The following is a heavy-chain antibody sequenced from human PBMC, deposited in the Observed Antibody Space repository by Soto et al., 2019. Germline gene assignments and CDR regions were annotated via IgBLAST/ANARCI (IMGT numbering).Heavy chain of an antibody. Sequence: SVKVSCKASGGTFSSYAISWVRQAPGQGLEWMGGIIPIFGTANYAQKFQGRVTITADKSTSTAYMELSSLRSEDTAVYYCTSLGYCSGGSCYRTYYYYGMDVWGQGTTVTVSS. J-gene: IGHJ6*02. V-gene: IGHV1-69*06. CDR3: TSLGYCSGGSCYRTYYYYGMDV. D-gene: IGHD2-15*01. CDR1: GGTFSSYA. CDR2: IIPIFGTA.